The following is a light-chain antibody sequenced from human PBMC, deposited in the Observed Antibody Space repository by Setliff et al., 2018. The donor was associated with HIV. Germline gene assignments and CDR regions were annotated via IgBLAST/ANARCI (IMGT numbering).Light chain of an antibody. CDR3: CSYAGTFLV. Sequence: QSVLTQPRSVSGSPGQSVTISCTGTSSDVGGYNLVSWYQQHPGKAPKFMIYDVSKRPSGVPDRFSGSKSGNTASLTISGLQAEDEADYYCCSYAGTFLVFGGGTKVTVL. J-gene: IGLJ2*01. CDR2: DVS. CDR1: SSDVGGYNL. V-gene: IGLV2-11*01.